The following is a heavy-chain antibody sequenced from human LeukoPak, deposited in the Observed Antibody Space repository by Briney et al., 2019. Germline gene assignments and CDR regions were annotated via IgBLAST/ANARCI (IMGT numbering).Heavy chain of an antibody. D-gene: IGHD3-10*01. J-gene: IGHJ3*02. V-gene: IGHV3-33*01. CDR3: ARDLYGSGSYGLGAFDI. CDR2: IWYDGSNK. Sequence: SCKASGYTFTGYYMHWVRQAPGQGLEWVAVIWYDGSNKYYADSVKGRFTISRDNSKNTLYLQMNSLRAEDTAVYYCARDLYGSGSYGLGAFDIWGQGTMVTVSS. CDR1: GYTFTGYY.